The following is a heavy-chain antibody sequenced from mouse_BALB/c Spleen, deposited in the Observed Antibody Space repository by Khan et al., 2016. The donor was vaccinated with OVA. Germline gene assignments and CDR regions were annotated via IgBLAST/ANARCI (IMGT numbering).Heavy chain of an antibody. CDR1: GFTFSGFG. J-gene: IGHJ2*01. CDR3: ARTGYYYFAY. V-gene: IGHV5-17*02. D-gene: IGHD2-3*01. CDR2: ISSGSNTI. Sequence: EVELVESGGGLVQTGGSRKLSCAASGFTFSGFGMHWVRQAPEKGLEWVAYISSGSNTIYYADTVKGRFTISRDNPKNTLFLQMTSLRSEDTAMYYCARTGYYYFAYWGQGTTLTVSS.